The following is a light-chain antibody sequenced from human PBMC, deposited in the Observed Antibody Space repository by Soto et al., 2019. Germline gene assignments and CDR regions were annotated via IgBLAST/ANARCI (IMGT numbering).Light chain of an antibody. J-gene: IGLJ1*01. CDR1: DIASKS. CDR2: DDN. V-gene: IGLV3-21*02. CDR3: KVWDSSSDHSV. Sequence: YQVTQTPSVSVAPGQTSRIACGGNDIASKSVHWSQQKPGQAPVLVVYDDNDRPSGIPERLSGSNSGDTATLTISRVEAGDEADYYCKVWDSSSDHSVFGSGTKVTVL.